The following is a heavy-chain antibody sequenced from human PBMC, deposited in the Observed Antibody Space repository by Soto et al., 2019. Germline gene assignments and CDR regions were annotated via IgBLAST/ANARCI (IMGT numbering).Heavy chain of an antibody. CDR1: GGTFSSYA. Sequence: QVQLVQSGAEVKKPGSSVKVSCKASGGTFSSYAFSWVRQAPGQGLEWMGGIIPIFGTANYAQKFQGRVTXXADESTSTAYMELSSLRSEDRAVYYCARVRVRFLEWLGSEGWGQGTLVTVSS. J-gene: IGHJ4*02. CDR3: ARVRVRFLEWLGSEG. D-gene: IGHD3-3*01. CDR2: IIPIFGTA. V-gene: IGHV1-69*12.